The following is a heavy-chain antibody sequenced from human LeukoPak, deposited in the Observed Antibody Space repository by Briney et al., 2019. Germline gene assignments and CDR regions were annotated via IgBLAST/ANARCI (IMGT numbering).Heavy chain of an antibody. V-gene: IGHV3-48*04. J-gene: IGHJ4*02. CDR3: ARGGSGWFMFL. D-gene: IGHD6-19*01. CDR2: ISSSGSTI. CDR1: GFTFSSYS. Sequence: GGSLRLSCAASGFTFSSYSMNWVRQAPGKGLEWVSYISSSGSTIYYADSVKGRFTISRDNAKNSLYLQMNSLRAEDTAVYYCARGGSGWFMFLWGQGTLVTVSS.